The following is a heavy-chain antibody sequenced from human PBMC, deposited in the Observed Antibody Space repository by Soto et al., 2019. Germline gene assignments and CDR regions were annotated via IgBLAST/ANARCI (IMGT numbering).Heavy chain of an antibody. D-gene: IGHD3-3*01. Sequence: PGGSLRLSCAASGFTFSSYAMSWVRQAPGKGLEWVSAISGSGGSTYYADSVKGRFTISRDNPKNTLYLQMNSLRAEDTAVYYCAKQRARDDYDFWSGYYYYYYGMDVWGQGTTVTVSS. CDR1: GFTFSSYA. V-gene: IGHV3-23*01. J-gene: IGHJ6*02. CDR3: AKQRARDDYDFWSGYYYYYYGMDV. CDR2: ISGSGGST.